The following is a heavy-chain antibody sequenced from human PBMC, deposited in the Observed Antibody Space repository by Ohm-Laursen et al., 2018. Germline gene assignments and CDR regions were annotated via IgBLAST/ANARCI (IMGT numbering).Heavy chain of an antibody. V-gene: IGHV4-34*01. D-gene: IGHD3-9*01. CDR2: INHSGST. CDR1: GGSFSGYY. J-gene: IGHJ5*02. CDR3: ARLPEDFDWYGWFDP. Sequence: GTLSLTCAVYGGSFSGYYWSWIRQPPGKGLEWIGEINHSGSTNYNPSLKSRVTISVDTSKNQFSLKLSSVTAADTAVYYCARLPEDFDWYGWFDPWGQGTLVTVSS.